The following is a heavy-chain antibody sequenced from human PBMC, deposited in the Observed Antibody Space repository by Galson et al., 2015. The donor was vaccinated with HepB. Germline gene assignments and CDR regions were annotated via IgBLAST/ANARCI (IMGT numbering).Heavy chain of an antibody. CDR1: GGSISSGSYY. CDR2: IYTSGST. CDR3: ARDRYFDWLGRGGYFDY. D-gene: IGHD3-9*01. Sequence: TLSLTCTVSGGSISSGSYYWSWIRQPAGKGLEWIGRIYTSGSTNYNPSLKSRVTMSVDTSKNQFSLKLSSVTAADTAVYYCARDRYFDWLGRGGYFDYWGQGTLVTVSS. J-gene: IGHJ4*02. V-gene: IGHV4-61*02.